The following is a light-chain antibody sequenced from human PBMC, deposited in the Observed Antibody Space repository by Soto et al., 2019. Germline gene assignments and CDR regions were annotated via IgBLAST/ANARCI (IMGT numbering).Light chain of an antibody. Sequence: QSVLTQSPSASASLGASVKLTCTLSSGHSSYAIAWHQQQPEKGPRYLMKLNSDGSHSKGDGIPDRCSGSSSGAERYLTISSLQSEDEADYYCQTWGTGIQVFGGGTKLTVL. V-gene: IGLV4-69*01. CDR2: LNSDGSH. CDR3: QTWGTGIQV. CDR1: SGHSSYA. J-gene: IGLJ2*01.